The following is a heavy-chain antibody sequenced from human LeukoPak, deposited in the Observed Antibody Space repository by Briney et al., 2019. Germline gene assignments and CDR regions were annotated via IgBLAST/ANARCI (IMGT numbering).Heavy chain of an antibody. CDR3: ARRIAVARPFDY. V-gene: IGHV4-59*08. D-gene: IGHD6-19*01. CDR2: IYYSGST. J-gene: IGHJ4*02. Sequence: PSETLSLTCTVSGGSISSYYWSWIRQPPGKGLEWIGYIYYSGSTNYNPSLKSRVIISVDTSKNQFSLKLSSVTAADTAVYYCARRIAVARPFDYWGQGTLVTVSS. CDR1: GGSISSYY.